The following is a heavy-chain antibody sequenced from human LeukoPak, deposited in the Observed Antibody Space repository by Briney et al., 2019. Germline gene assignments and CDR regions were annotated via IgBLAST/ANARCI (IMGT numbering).Heavy chain of an antibody. CDR2: MNPNSGNT. V-gene: IGHV1-8*01. CDR1: GYTFTSYD. Sequence: APVKVSCKASGYTFTSYDINWVRQATGQGLEWMGWMNPNSGNTGYAQKFQGRVTMTRNTSISTAYMELRSLRSEDTAVYYCARGGDILTGYSDYWGQGTLVTVSS. J-gene: IGHJ4*02. D-gene: IGHD3-9*01. CDR3: ARGGDILTGYSDY.